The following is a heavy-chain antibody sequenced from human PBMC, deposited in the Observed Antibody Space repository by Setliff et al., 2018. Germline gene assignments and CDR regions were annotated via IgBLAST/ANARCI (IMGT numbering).Heavy chain of an antibody. D-gene: IGHD3-10*01. J-gene: IGHJ4*02. CDR2: IYTGESTT. Sequence: LSLTCAASGFTFRSNAMNWVRQAPAKGLEWVSVIYTGESTTYYADSVKGRFTISRDNSENTLFLQMTSLRPEDTGVYYCVKVKKPLIRGSGFDYWGRGTLVTVSS. CDR1: GFTFRSNA. V-gene: IGHV3-NL1*01. CDR3: VKVKKPLIRGSGFDY.